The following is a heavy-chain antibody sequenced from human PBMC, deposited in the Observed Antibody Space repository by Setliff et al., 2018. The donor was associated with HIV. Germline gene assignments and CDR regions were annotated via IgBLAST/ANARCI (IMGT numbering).Heavy chain of an antibody. J-gene: IGHJ6*02. V-gene: IGHV3-43D*03. CDR2: ISWDGGST. CDR3: AKDTYTNGWHTSNFYHYGLEV. Sequence: GGSLRLSCAASGFTFDDYAMHWVRQVPGKGLEWVSLISWDGGSTYYSDSVTGRFTISRDNRKNSLFLQMNSLRDEDTAFYYCAKDTYTNGWHTSNFYHYGLEVWGQGTTVTVSS. D-gene: IGHD6-19*01. CDR1: GFTFDDYA.